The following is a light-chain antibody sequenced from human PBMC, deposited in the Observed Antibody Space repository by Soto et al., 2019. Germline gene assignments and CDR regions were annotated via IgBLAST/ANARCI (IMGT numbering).Light chain of an antibody. CDR1: QRISSH. J-gene: IGKJ3*01. Sequence: DTQLTQSPSSLSASVGDIVTIPCRASQRISSHLNWYHQKPGRAPKAMIYVASSLQSGVPSRFSGSRAGTDFTLTIRSMQHEDSTTYYCQQSYSAPLTFGPGTKVTIK. CDR3: QQSYSAPLT. V-gene: IGKV1-39*01. CDR2: VAS.